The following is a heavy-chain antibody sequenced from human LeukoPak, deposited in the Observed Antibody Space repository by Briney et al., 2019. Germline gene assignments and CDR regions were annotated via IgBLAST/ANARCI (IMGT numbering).Heavy chain of an antibody. CDR3: ANNFDY. J-gene: IGHJ4*02. Sequence: PGRSLRLSCAASGFTFSNYGMHWVRQAPGKGLEWVAVIWHDGSNKYYADSVKGRFTISRDNSENTLYLQMNSLRAEDTAVYYCANNFDYWGQGTLVTASS. V-gene: IGHV3-33*06. CDR1: GFTFSNYG. CDR2: IWHDGSNK.